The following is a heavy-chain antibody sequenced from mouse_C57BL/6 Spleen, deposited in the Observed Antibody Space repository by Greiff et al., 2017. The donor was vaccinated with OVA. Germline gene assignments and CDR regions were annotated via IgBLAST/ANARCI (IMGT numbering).Heavy chain of an antibody. CDR2: FHPYNDDT. D-gene: IGHD1-1*01. Sequence: VQLQESGAELVKPGASVKMSCKASGYTFTTYPIEWMKQNHGKSLEWIGNFHPYNDDTKYNEKFKGKATLTVEKSSSTVYLELSRLTSDDSAVYYCARGGYYGSSYWYYFDYWGQGTTLTVSS. CDR3: ARGGYYGSSYWYYFDY. CDR1: GYTFTTYP. V-gene: IGHV1-47*01. J-gene: IGHJ2*01.